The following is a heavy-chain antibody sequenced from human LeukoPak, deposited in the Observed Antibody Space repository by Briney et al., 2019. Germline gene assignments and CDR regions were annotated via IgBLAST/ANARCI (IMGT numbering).Heavy chain of an antibody. CDR2: ISGSGGST. CDR1: GFTFSSYA. V-gene: IGHV3-23*01. Sequence: GGSLRLSCAASGFTFSSYAMSWVRQAPGKGPEWVSAISGSGGSTYYADSVKGRFTISRDNSKNTLYLQMNSLRAEDTAVYYCAKDSIVLMVYAFDYWGQGTLVTVSS. D-gene: IGHD2-8*01. J-gene: IGHJ4*02. CDR3: AKDSIVLMVYAFDY.